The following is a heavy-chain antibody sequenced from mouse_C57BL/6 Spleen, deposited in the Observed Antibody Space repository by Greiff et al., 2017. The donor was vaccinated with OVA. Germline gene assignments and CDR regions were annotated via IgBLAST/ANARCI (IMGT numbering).Heavy chain of an antibody. J-gene: IGHJ3*01. D-gene: IGHD2-4*01. CDR3: ARGDYDSPFAY. Sequence: EVKLQESGPGLVKPSQSLSLTCSVTGYSITSGYYWNWIRQFPGNKLEWMGYISYDGSNNYNPSLKNRISITRDTSKNQFFLKLNSVTTEDTATYYCARGDYDSPFAYWGQGTLVTVSA. V-gene: IGHV3-6*01. CDR1: GYSITSGYY. CDR2: ISYDGSN.